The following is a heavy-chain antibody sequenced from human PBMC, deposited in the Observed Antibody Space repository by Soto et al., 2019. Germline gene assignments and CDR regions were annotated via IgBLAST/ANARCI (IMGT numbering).Heavy chain of an antibody. V-gene: IGHV1-18*01. D-gene: IGHD2-2*01. CDR2: ISPYNGNT. J-gene: IGHJ4*02. CDR1: GFTLNTYF. CDR3: ARDTSNSFDY. Sequence: HVQLLPSGGELKKPGASVKVSCNTSGFTLNTYFISWVRQAPGQGLEWMGWISPYNGNTKYGEKFQGRVTMTTDTITRTAYMELRTLRIDDTAVYYCARDTSNSFDYWGQGTLVTVSS.